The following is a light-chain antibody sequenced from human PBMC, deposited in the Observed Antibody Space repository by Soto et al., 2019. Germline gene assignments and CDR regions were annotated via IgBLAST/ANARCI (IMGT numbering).Light chain of an antibody. V-gene: IGKV3-20*01. CDR1: QSGRDMY. CDR2: GVS. J-gene: IGKJ1*01. CDR3: QHYGYPHWK. Sequence: EIVLTQSPGTLSLSPGERATLSCRASQSGRDMYLAWYQQKPGQPPRLLIYGVSSRAYGIPDRFSGSGSGTDFTLTISRLEPEDFEVYYCQHYGYPHWKFGQGTKADIX.